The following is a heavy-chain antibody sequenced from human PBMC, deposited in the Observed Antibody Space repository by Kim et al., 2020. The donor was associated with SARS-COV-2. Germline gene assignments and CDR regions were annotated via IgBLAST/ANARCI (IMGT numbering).Heavy chain of an antibody. Sequence: TSYAQKVQGRVTMTRDTYTSTVYMELSSLRAEDTAVYYCAREPPQRFFDYWGQGTLVTVSS. D-gene: IGHD3-3*01. CDR2: T. J-gene: IGHJ4*02. CDR3: AREPPQRFFDY. V-gene: IGHV1-46*01.